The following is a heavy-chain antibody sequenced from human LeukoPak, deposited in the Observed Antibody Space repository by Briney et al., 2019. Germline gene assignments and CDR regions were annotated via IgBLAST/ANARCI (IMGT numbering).Heavy chain of an antibody. V-gene: IGHV3-21*01. D-gene: IGHD3-22*01. CDR1: GFTFSTYS. CDR2: ITGSSSFI. J-gene: IGHJ5*02. Sequence: PGGSLRLSCAASGFTFSTYSMNWVRQAPGKGLEWDSSITGSSSFIYYADSVKGRFTISRDNAKNSLHLQMNSLRAEDTAVYYCARNYDRSDYGYNWFDPWGQGTLVTVSS. CDR3: ARNYDRSDYGYNWFDP.